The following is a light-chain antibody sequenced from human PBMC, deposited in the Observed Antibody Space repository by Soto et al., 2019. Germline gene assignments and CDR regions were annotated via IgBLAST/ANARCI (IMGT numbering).Light chain of an antibody. CDR1: QSVSTY. J-gene: IGKJ5*01. V-gene: IGKV3-11*01. Sequence: EIVLTQSPATLSLSPGDRATLSCRASQSVSTYLVWYQQKPGQAPRLIIYGAYNRATGIPARFSGSGSGTDFTLTISSLEPEDFAVYYCQQRSSWSGITFGQGTRLEI. CDR3: QQRSSWSGIT. CDR2: GAY.